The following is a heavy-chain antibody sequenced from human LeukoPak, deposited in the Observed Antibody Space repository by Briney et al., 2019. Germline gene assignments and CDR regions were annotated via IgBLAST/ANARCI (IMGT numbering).Heavy chain of an antibody. V-gene: IGHV3-15*01. CDR2: IKSRTDGGTI. D-gene: IGHD3-22*01. CDR3: SVEVGYGYLPPGSDSSVYPGY. J-gene: IGHJ4*02. CDR1: GFTFSNAW. Sequence: GGSLRLSCAASGFTFSNAWMTWARQARGKGLEWVGRIKSRTDGGTIDYAAPVKGRFTISRDASKSIAYLQMNSLKTEDTAVYYCSVEVGYGYLPPGSDSSVYPGYWGQGTLVTVSS.